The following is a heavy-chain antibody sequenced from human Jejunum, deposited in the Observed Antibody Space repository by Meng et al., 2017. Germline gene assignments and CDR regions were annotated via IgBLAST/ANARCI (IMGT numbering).Heavy chain of an antibody. V-gene: IGHV3-33*01. CDR1: GYRFSGYG. CDR2: IWYDGSRR. J-gene: IGHJ4*02. CDR3: ARDSGVVTPILDY. D-gene: IGHD2-21*02. Sequence: GESLKISCEATGYRFSGYGMHWVRRAPGKGLEWVAVIWYDGSRRYYGDSVKGRFTISRDDSRDTLYLQMNSLRAEDTAVYYCARDSGVVTPILDYWGQGKLV.